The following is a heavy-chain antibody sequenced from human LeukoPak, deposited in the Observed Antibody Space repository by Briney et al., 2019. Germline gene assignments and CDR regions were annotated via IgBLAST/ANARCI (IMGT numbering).Heavy chain of an antibody. CDR3: AKTSSSWYGDY. V-gene: IGHV4-30-4*01. D-gene: IGHD6-13*01. CDR1: GGSISSGDYY. CDR2: IYYSGST. J-gene: IGHJ4*02. Sequence: SETLSLTCTVSGGSISSGDYYWNWIRQPPGKGLEWIGYIYYSGSTYYTPSLKSRVTISVDTSKNQFSLKLSSVTAADTAVYYCAKTSSSWYGDYWGQGTLVTVSS.